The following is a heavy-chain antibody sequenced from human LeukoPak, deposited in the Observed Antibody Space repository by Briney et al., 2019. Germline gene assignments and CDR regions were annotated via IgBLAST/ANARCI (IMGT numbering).Heavy chain of an antibody. D-gene: IGHD1-1*01. CDR2: IYYSGST. J-gene: IGHJ4*02. V-gene: IGHV4-31*03. Sequence: SQTLSLTCTVSGGSISSGGYYWSWIRQHPGKGLEWIGYIYYSGSTYYNPSLKSRVTISVDTSKNQFSLKLSSVTAADTAVYYCARDRVQYFDYWGQGTLVTVSS. CDR1: GGSISSGGYY. CDR3: ARDRVQYFDY.